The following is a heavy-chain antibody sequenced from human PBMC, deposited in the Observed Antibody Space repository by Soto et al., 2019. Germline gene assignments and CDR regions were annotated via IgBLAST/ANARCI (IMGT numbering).Heavy chain of an antibody. V-gene: IGHV1-24*01. Sequence: XSVKSSCKVPEKTITELTIYWVRHAPGKGLEWMGRSAPEEGEPIYPQKFQGRVSMTEDPSTDTAYMELTSLRSEDTAVYFCAADSKIVGTIGAFDFWGQGTLVTVSS. D-gene: IGHD1-26*01. CDR2: SAPEEGEP. CDR3: AADSKIVGTIGAFDF. CDR1: EKTITELT. J-gene: IGHJ4*02.